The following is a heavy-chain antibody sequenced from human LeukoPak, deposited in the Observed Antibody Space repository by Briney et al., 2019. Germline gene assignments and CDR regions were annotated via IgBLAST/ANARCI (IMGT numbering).Heavy chain of an antibody. Sequence: SVKVSCKASGGTFSSYAISWVRQAPGQGLEWMGRVIPILGIANYAQKFQGRVTITADKSTSTAYMELSSLRSEDTAVYYCARETYCGGDCYSELWFDPWGQGTLVTVSS. V-gene: IGHV1-69*04. CDR3: ARETYCGGDCYSELWFDP. D-gene: IGHD2-21*02. J-gene: IGHJ5*02. CDR2: VIPILGIA. CDR1: GGTFSSYA.